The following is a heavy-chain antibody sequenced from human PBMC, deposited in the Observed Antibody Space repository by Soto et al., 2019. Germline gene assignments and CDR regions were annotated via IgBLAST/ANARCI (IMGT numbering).Heavy chain of an antibody. CDR1: GGTFSTHA. D-gene: IGHD2-15*01. V-gene: IGHV1-69*01. J-gene: IGHJ6*02. CDR3: ARGYCSAGNCCSGMDV. CDR2: IIPISGTT. Sequence: QVQLVQSGAEVKKPGSSVKVSCKASGGTFSTHAIIWVRQAPGHGLEWLEGIIPISGTTYYIQKFQGRVTITADEPTSTVFMELSSLKSEDTAVFYCARGYCSAGNCCSGMDVWGQGTTVTVSS.